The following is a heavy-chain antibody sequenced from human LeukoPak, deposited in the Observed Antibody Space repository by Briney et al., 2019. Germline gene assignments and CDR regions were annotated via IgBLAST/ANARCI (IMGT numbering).Heavy chain of an antibody. CDR3: AKDNRRHYTSGPNPDSLH. CDR2: ISWNSGSI. D-gene: IGHD6-19*01. J-gene: IGHJ4*02. CDR1: GFIFNNYA. Sequence: GGSLRLSCAGSGFIFNNYAMHWVRQPPGKGLEWVSGISWNSGSIDYADSVKGRFTITRDNAKNSLYLQMNSLRVEDTAFYYCAKDNRRHYTSGPNPDSLHWGQGALVTVSS. V-gene: IGHV3-9*01.